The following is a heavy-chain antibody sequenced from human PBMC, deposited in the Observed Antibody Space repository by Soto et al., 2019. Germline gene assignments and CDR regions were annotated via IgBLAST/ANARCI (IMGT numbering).Heavy chain of an antibody. Sequence: SETLSLTFTVSGGSISSYYWSWIRQPPGKGLEWIGYIYYSGSTNYNPSLKSRVTISVDTSKNQFSLKLSSVTAADTAVYYCARAPGSSWKSNWFDPWGQGTLVTVSS. CDR3: ARAPGSSWKSNWFDP. D-gene: IGHD6-13*01. CDR2: IYYSGST. CDR1: GGSISSYY. J-gene: IGHJ5*02. V-gene: IGHV4-59*01.